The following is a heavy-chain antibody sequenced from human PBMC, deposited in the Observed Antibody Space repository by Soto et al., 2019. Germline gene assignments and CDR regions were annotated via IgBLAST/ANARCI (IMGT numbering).Heavy chain of an antibody. CDR2: ISGWGGST. V-gene: IGHV3-23*01. Sequence: EVQLLESGGGLGQPGGSLEPSFSASGFTFSSYSMSWVPQAPGEGLEWVSVISGWGGSTYYADSVKGRFTISRDNSKNTLYLQMNSLRAEDTAVYYCAKRRTGQWLGSTDYWGQGTLVTVSS. CDR3: AKRRTGQWLGSTDY. CDR1: GFTFSSYS. D-gene: IGHD6-19*01. J-gene: IGHJ4*02.